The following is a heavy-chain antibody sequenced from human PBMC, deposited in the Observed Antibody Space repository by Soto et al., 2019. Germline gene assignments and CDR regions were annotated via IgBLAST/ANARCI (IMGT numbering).Heavy chain of an antibody. Sequence: SETLSLTCTVSGGSISSSSYYWVWIRQPPGKGLEWIGSIYYSGSTYYNPSLKSRVTISVDTSKNQFSLKLSSVTAADTAVYYCARLRAARQYYYYGMDVWGQGTTVTVSS. CDR1: GGSISSSSYY. CDR3: ARLRAARQYYYYGMDV. CDR2: IYYSGST. V-gene: IGHV4-39*01. D-gene: IGHD6-6*01. J-gene: IGHJ6*02.